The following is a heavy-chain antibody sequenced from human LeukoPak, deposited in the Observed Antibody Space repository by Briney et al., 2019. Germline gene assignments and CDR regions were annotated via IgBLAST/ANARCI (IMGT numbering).Heavy chain of an antibody. D-gene: IGHD4-23*01. V-gene: IGHV4-59*01. CDR2: IYYSGST. Sequence: SETLSLTCTVSGGSISSYYWSWIRQPPGKGLEWIGYIYYSGSTNYNPSLKSRVTISVDTSKNQFSLKLSSVTAADTAVYYCARESGYGGNSAFDYWGQGTLVTVSS. CDR3: ARESGYGGNSAFDY. CDR1: GGSISSYY. J-gene: IGHJ4*02.